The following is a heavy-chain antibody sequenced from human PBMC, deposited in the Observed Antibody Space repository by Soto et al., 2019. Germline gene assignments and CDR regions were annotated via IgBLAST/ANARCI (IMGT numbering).Heavy chain of an antibody. CDR3: VRDSRSSAFDI. V-gene: IGHV3-20*04. Sequence: EVSLVESGGGVVRPGGSLRLSCAGSGFPFGDYGMAWVRQAPGKGLEWVSGINWNGAHTGYVDPVKGRFTISRDSAKNSLFLQMNSLGAEDTALYYCVRDSRSSAFDIWGQGTMVIVSA. J-gene: IGHJ3*02. CDR2: INWNGAHT. D-gene: IGHD3-10*01. CDR1: GFPFGDYG.